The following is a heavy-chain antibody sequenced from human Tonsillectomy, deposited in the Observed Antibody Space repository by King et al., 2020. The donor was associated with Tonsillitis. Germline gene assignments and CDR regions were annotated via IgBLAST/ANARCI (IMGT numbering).Heavy chain of an antibody. Sequence: VQLVESGGGLVQPGGSLRLSCAASGFTFSDHYMDWVRQVPGKGLEWVGRSRNKANTYITEYAASLKGRFTISRDDSNNSLYLQMNSLKTEDTAVYYCTRVGDYFAFDIWGQGTMVTVSS. CDR3: TRVGDYFAFDI. CDR1: GFTFSDHY. CDR2: SRNKANTYIT. V-gene: IGHV3-72*01. D-gene: IGHD4-17*01. J-gene: IGHJ3*02.